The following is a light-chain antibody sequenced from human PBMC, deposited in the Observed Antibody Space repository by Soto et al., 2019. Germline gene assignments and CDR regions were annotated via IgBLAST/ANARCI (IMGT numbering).Light chain of an antibody. CDR3: SSYASNKTLL. J-gene: IGLJ1*01. CDR1: SSDIGAYNY. V-gene: IGLV2-14*01. Sequence: QSALTQPASVSGSPGQSITVACTGTSSDIGAYNYVAWYQQHPGKAPKLLIYEVINRPSGVSNRFSGSKSGYTASLTISGLQAEAEADYYCSSYASNKTLLFGPGTKVTVL. CDR2: EVI.